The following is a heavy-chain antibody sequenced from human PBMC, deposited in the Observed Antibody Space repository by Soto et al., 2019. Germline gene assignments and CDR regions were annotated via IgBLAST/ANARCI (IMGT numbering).Heavy chain of an antibody. V-gene: IGHV3-23*01. CDR2: ISGSGDSA. CDR3: GKRNSAGGGNAGFHYLAS. CDR1: GFTFRSYA. D-gene: IGHD2-15*01. J-gene: IGHJ4*02. Sequence: EVQLLESGGGLVQPGGSLRLSCAASGFTFRSYAITWVRQAPGKGLEWVSAISGSGDSAYYADSVKGRFAISRDESKSTLYLQINSPRGEDTAIYYCGKRNSAGGGNAGFHYLASWGQGTLVTVSS.